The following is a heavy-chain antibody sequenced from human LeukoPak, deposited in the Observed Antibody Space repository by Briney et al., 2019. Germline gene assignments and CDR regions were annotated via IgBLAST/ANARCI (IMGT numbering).Heavy chain of an antibody. D-gene: IGHD3-3*01. CDR3: ARHEIDYDFWSGPTTFIY. V-gene: IGHV4-39*01. Sequence: KPSETLSLXCTVSGGSISSSSYYWGWIRQPPGKGLEWIGSIYYSGITYYNPSLKSRVTISVDTSKNQFSLKLSSVTAADTAVYYCARHEIDYDFWSGPTTFIYWGQGTLVTVSS. J-gene: IGHJ4*02. CDR2: IYYSGIT. CDR1: GGSISSSSYY.